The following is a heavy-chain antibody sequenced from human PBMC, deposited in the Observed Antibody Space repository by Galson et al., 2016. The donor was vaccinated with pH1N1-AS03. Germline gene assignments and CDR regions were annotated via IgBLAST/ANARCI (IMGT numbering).Heavy chain of an antibody. V-gene: IGHV2-5*02. CDR3: ALPNSWGNAFEI. Sequence: PALVKPTQTLTLTCPLSGVSVPSRGLAVGWFRLPPGKALEWLALIYWDDAKRFSPSLRNRLTITKDTSRNQAVLTVTNVDPLDTATYFCALPNSWGNAFEIWGPGTMVTVAS. D-gene: IGHD3-16*01. CDR2: IYWDDAK. CDR1: GVSVPSRGLA. J-gene: IGHJ3*02.